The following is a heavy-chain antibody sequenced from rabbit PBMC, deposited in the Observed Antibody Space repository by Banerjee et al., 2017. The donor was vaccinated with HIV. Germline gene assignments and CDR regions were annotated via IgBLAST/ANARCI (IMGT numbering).Heavy chain of an antibody. CDR3: ARDVVGASDWRGDFNL. J-gene: IGHJ4*01. CDR1: GFSFSSSDV. Sequence: QSLEESGGDLVKPGASLTLTCTASGFSFSSSDVMCWVRQAPGKGLEWIGCIYTGSSGSTYYASWAKGRFTISKTSSTTVTLQMTSLTAADTATYFCARDVVGASDWRGDFNLWGPGTLVTVS. CDR2: IYTGSSGST. V-gene: IGHV1S40*01. D-gene: IGHD2-1*01.